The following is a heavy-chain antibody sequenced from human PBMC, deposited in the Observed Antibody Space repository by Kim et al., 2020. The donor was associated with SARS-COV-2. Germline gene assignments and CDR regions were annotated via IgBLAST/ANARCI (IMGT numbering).Heavy chain of an antibody. D-gene: IGHD5-12*01. Sequence: SVNVSCKASGGTFSSYAISWVRQAPGQGLEWMGRIIPILGIANYAQKFQGRVTITADKSTSTAYMELSSLRSEDTAVYYCARDPRSGGGYDYYYYYGMDVWGQGTTVTVSS. CDR1: GGTFSSYA. CDR3: ARDPRSGGGYDYYYYYGMDV. J-gene: IGHJ6*02. V-gene: IGHV1-69*04. CDR2: IIPILGIA.